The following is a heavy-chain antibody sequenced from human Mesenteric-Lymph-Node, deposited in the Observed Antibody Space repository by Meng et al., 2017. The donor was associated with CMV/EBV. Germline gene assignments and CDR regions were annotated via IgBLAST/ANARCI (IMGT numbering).Heavy chain of an antibody. CDR3: GKDRKAASNYFDF. CDR2: ISYDGSNK. Sequence: GGSLRLSCAASGFTFSSYAMHWVRQAPGKGLEWVAVISYDGSNKYYADSVKGRFTISRDNSKNTLYLQMNSLRAEDTAVYYCGKDRKAASNYFDFWGQGTLVTVSS. D-gene: IGHD6-13*01. J-gene: IGHJ4*02. V-gene: IGHV3-30-3*01. CDR1: GFTFSSYA.